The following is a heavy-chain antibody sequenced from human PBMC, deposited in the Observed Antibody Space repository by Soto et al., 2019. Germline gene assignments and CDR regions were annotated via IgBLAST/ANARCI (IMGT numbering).Heavy chain of an antibody. CDR2: ISYDGSNK. CDR1: GFTFSSYA. V-gene: IGHV3-30-3*01. J-gene: IGHJ6*02. D-gene: IGHD3-3*01. Sequence: QVQLVESGGGVVQPGRSLRLSCAASGFTFSSYAMHWVRQAPGKGLDWVAVISYDGSNKYYADSVKGRFTISRDNSKNTLYLQMNSLRAEDTAVYYCARDRRRYYDFWSGPQPDIMDVWGQGTTVTVSS. CDR3: ARDRRRYYDFWSGPQPDIMDV.